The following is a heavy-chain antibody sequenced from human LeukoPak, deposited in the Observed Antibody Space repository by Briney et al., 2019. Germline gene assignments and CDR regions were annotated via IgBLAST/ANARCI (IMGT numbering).Heavy chain of an antibody. CDR2: INAGNGDT. CDR1: GYTFTSYA. J-gene: IGHJ4*02. CDR3: ARAGVHCSSTSCYLLGVDY. Sequence: ASVKVSCKASGYTFTSYAMHWVRQAPGQRLEWMGWINAGNGDTKYSQKFQGRVTITGDTSASTAYMELSSLRSEDTAVYYCARAGVHCSSTSCYLLGVDYWGQGTLVTVSS. V-gene: IGHV1-3*01. D-gene: IGHD2-2*01.